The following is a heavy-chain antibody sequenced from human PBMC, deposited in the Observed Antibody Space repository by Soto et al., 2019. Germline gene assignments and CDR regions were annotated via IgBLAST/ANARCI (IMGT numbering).Heavy chain of an antibody. CDR2: INPSGGST. CDR3: AREVYCGGDCYSSGYFDY. V-gene: IGHV1-46*01. J-gene: IGHJ4*02. D-gene: IGHD2-21*02. Sequence: ASVKVSCKASGYTFTSYYMHWVRQAPGQGLEWMGIINPSGGSTSYAQKFQGRVTMTRDTSTSTVYMELSSLRSEDTAVYYCAREVYCGGDCYSSGYFDYWGQGTLVTVSS. CDR1: GYTFTSYY.